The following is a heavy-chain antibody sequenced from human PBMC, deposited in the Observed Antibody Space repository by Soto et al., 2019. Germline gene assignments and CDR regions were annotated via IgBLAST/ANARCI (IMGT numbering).Heavy chain of an antibody. CDR2: IYYSGST. V-gene: IGHV4-59*01. J-gene: IGHJ4*02. CDR3: ARRGCSSAGCPYYFDY. D-gene: IGHD2-2*01. Sequence: SETLSLTCTVSGGSISNYYWSWIRQPPGRGLEWIGYIYYSGSTNYNPSLKSRVTISVDTSKNQFSLKLNSVTAADTAVYYCARRGCSSAGCPYYFDYWGQGTLVTVSS. CDR1: GGSISNYY.